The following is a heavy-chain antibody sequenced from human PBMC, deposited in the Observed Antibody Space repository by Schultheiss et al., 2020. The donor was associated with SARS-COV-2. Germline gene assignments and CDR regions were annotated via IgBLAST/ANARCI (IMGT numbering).Heavy chain of an antibody. CDR1: GGSFSGYY. D-gene: IGHD3-3*01. CDR3: AREGGDFGVVTPSLDY. J-gene: IGHJ4*02. V-gene: IGHV4-34*01. Sequence: SQTLSLTCAVYGGSFSGYYWSWIRQPPGKGLEWIGEIYQSGSANYNPSLRNRVTISVDTSKNQFSLKLTSVTPEDTAVYYCAREGGDFGVVTPSLDYWGQGTLVTVSS. CDR2: IYQSGSA.